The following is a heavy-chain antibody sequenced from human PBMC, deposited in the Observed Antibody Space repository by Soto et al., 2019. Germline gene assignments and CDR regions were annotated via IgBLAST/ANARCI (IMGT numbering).Heavy chain of an antibody. CDR2: ISYDGSNK. CDR1: GFTFSSYG. D-gene: IGHD3-16*01. V-gene: IGHV3-30*18. Sequence: QVQLVESGGGVVQPGRSLRLSCAASGFTFSSYGMHWVRQAPGKGLEWVAVISYDGSNKHYADSVKGRFTISRDNSKNTLYLQVNSLRAEDTAVYYCANEANAWGAFDIWGQGTMVTVSS. J-gene: IGHJ3*02. CDR3: ANEANAWGAFDI.